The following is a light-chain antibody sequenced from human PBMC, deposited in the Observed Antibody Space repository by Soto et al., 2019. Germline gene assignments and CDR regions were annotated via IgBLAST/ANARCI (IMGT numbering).Light chain of an antibody. J-gene: IGKJ2*01. V-gene: IGKV1-5*01. CDR1: QTISFW. CDR3: QQYHSSPYT. CDR2: GAS. Sequence: DIQMTQSPSTLSASVGDKVTITCRASQTISFWLAWYQQKPGKAPKLLIYGASSLESGGPSRFRGSGSGTEFTLTISSLQPDDFATYYCQQYHSSPYTFGQGTKVDIK.